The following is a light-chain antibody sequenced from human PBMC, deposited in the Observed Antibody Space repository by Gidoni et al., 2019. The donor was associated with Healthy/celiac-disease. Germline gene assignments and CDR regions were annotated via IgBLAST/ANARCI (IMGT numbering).Light chain of an antibody. CDR2: DVS. CDR3: SSYTSSLYV. V-gene: IGLV2-14*01. J-gene: IGLJ1*01. Sequence: SALTQPASVSGSPGQSITISCTGTSSDVGGYNYVSWYQQHPGKAPKLMIYDVSKRPSGVSNRFSGSKSGNTASLTISGLQAEDEADYYCSSYTSSLYVFGTGTKVTVL. CDR1: SSDVGGYNY.